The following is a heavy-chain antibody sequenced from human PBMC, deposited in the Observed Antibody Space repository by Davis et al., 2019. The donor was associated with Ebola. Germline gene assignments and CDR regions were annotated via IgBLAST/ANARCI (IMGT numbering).Heavy chain of an antibody. J-gene: IGHJ6*03. CDR1: GYTFTSYY. V-gene: IGHV1-46*01. Sequence: ASVKVSCKASGYTFTSYYMHWVRQAPGQGLEWMGIINPSGGSTSYAQKFQGRVTMTRDTSTSTAYMELRSLRSDDTAVYYCASQRRVVPAATYYYYYMDVWGKGTTVTVSS. CDR3: ASQRRVVPAATYYYYYMDV. D-gene: IGHD2-2*01. CDR2: INPSGGST.